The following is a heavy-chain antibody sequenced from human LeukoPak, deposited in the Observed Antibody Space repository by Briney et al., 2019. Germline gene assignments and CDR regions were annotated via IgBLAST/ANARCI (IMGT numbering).Heavy chain of an antibody. D-gene: IGHD1-20*01. CDR3: ARDGLNWNVLFDY. CDR2: INPSGGST. J-gene: IGHJ4*02. CDR1: GYTFTGYY. V-gene: IGHV1-46*01. Sequence: ASVKVSCKASGYTFTGYYMHWVRQAPGQGLEWMGIINPSGGSTSYAQKFQGRVTMTRDMSTSTVYMELSSLRSEDTAVYYCARDGLNWNVLFDYWGQGTLVTVSS.